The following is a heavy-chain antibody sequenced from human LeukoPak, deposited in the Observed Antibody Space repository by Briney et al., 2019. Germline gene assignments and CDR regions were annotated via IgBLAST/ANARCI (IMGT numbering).Heavy chain of an antibody. CDR3: ARDRVLAASPYGMDV. Sequence: TSETLSLTCAVSGGSISSSNWWSWVRQPPGKGLEWIGEIYHSGSTNYNPSLKSRVTISVDESKNQFSLKLSSVTAADTAVYYCARDRVLAASPYGMDVWGQGTTVTVSS. D-gene: IGHD6-6*01. CDR2: IYHSGST. CDR1: GGSISSSNW. V-gene: IGHV4-4*02. J-gene: IGHJ6*02.